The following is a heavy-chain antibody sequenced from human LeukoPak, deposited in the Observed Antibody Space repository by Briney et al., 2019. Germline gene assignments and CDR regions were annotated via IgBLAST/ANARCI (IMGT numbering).Heavy chain of an antibody. Sequence: GGSLRLSCAASGFTFSNYHMNWVRQAPGKGLEWVSYISDSTSSIYYADSVKGRFTISRDNAENSLFLQMNSLRPEDTAVYYCARLPDYYDSSGYYLYDYWGQGTLVTVSS. CDR3: ARLPDYYDSSGYYLYDY. J-gene: IGHJ4*02. CDR2: ISDSTSSI. V-gene: IGHV3-48*01. CDR1: GFTFSNYH. D-gene: IGHD3-22*01.